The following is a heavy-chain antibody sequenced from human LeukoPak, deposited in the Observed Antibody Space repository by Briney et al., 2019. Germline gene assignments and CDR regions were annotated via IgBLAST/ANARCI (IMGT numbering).Heavy chain of an antibody. Sequence: ASVKVSCKASGGTFSSYAISWVRQAPGQGLEWMGGIIPIFGTANYAQKFQGRVTITTDESTSTAYMELSSLRSEDTAVYYCARASGDYYDSSGVCYFDYWGQGTLVTVSS. D-gene: IGHD3-22*01. V-gene: IGHV1-69*05. CDR2: IIPIFGTA. J-gene: IGHJ4*02. CDR3: ARASGDYYDSSGVCYFDY. CDR1: GGTFSSYA.